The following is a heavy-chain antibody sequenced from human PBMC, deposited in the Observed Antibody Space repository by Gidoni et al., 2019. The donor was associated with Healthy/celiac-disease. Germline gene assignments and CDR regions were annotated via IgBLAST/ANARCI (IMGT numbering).Heavy chain of an antibody. Sequence: SGGSISSSSYYWGWIRQPPGKGLEWIGSIYYSGSTYYNPSLKSRVTISVDTSKNQFSLKLSSVTAADTAVYYCARRDSSGYYSNWVQGTLVTVSS. CDR1: GGSISSSSYY. D-gene: IGHD3-22*01. V-gene: IGHV4-39*01. CDR3: ARRDSSGYYSN. CDR2: IYYSGST. J-gene: IGHJ4*02.